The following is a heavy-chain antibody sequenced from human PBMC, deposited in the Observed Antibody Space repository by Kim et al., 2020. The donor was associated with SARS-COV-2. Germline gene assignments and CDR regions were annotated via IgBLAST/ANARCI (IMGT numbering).Heavy chain of an antibody. D-gene: IGHD3-22*01. CDR2: ISCGGSYT. J-gene: IGHJ4*02. CDR1: GLTFSDSY. CDR3: ARNSSGYYLV. Sequence: GGSLRLSCAASGLTFSDSYMSWIRQAPGKGLEWVSDISCGGSYTEYADSVKGRFTISRDNAKNSLYLEMNSLRAEDTAVYYCARNSSGYYLVWGQGTLVTVSS. V-gene: IGHV3-11*03.